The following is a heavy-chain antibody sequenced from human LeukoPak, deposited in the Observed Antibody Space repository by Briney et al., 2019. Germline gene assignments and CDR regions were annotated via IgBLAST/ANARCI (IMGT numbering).Heavy chain of an antibody. D-gene: IGHD3-16*01. CDR3: ARGGGSGYYAFDY. CDR2: MNPNSDNT. J-gene: IGHJ4*01. CDR1: GYTFTSYD. V-gene: IGHV1-8*01. Sequence: ASVKVSCKASGYTFTSYDINWVRQATGQGLEWMGWMNPNSDNTGYAQKFLSRVSMTRNTSISTAYMELSSLRSEDTAVYYCARGGGSGYYAFDYWGHRTLVTVSS.